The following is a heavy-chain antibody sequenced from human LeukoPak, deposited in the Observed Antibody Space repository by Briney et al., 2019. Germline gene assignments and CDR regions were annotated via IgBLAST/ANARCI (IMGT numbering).Heavy chain of an antibody. Sequence: ASVKVSCKVSGYTLTELSMHWVRQAPGKGLEWMGGFDPEDGETIYAQKFQGRVTMTEDTSTDTAYMELSSLRSEDTAVYYCATSTNHYYDSSGYYEDWGQGTLVTVSS. D-gene: IGHD3-22*01. CDR2: FDPEDGET. CDR3: ATSTNHYYDSSGYYED. V-gene: IGHV1-24*01. J-gene: IGHJ4*02. CDR1: GYTLTELS.